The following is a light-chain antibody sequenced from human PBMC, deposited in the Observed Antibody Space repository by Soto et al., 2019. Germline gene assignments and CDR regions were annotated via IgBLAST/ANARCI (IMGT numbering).Light chain of an antibody. J-gene: IGKJ1*01. CDR3: QQYGDSRA. Sequence: EIVLTQSPGTLSLSPGERATLSCRASQSVSSSYLAWHQQKPGQAPRLLIYDASSRATGIPDRFSGSGSGTYFTLTISRLEPEDFALYYCQQYGDSRAFGQGTKVEIK. CDR1: QSVSSSY. V-gene: IGKV3-20*01. CDR2: DAS.